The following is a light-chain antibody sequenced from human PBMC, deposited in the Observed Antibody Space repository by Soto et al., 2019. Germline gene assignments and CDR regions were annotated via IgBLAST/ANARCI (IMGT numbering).Light chain of an antibody. Sequence: QSVLTQPHSVSGAPGQRVSISCTGTNTNIGAGYDVNWYQLLPGTAPKLLIYANINRPSGVPDRFSGSKSGASAFLVITGLQAEDEADYYCQSYDSSLSAWKVFGGGTKLTVL. CDR1: NTNIGAGYD. CDR3: QSYDSSLSAWKV. J-gene: IGLJ3*02. V-gene: IGLV1-40*01. CDR2: ANI.